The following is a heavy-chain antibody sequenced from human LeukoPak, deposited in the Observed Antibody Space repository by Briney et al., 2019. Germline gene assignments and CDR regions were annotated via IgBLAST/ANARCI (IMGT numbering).Heavy chain of an antibody. V-gene: IGHV3-33*08. Sequence: GGSLRLSCGASGFTFSSYGMHWVRQAPGKGLEWVAVIWYDGSNKYYADSVKGRFTISRDNSKSTLYLQMNSLRAEDTAMYYCAGEYEDYFDYWGQGTLVTVSS. D-gene: IGHD3-3*01. CDR1: GFTFSSYG. CDR3: AGEYEDYFDY. J-gene: IGHJ4*02. CDR2: IWYDGSNK.